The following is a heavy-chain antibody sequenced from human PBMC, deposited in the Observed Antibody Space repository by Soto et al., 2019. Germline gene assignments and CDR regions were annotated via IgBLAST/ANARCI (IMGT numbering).Heavy chain of an antibody. CDR2: FFTGGST. J-gene: IGHJ4*02. D-gene: IGHD6-19*01. CDR1: GFNVSDNY. V-gene: IGHV3-53*01. CDR3: VRERRGLGIGFDH. Sequence: LSLSCAAAGFNVSDNYMGWVRQAPGKGLEWVSSFFTGGSTDYADSVKGRFTISRDDSKNTVYLQTNSLRAEDTAVYFCVRERRGLGIGFDHWGQGTLVTVSA.